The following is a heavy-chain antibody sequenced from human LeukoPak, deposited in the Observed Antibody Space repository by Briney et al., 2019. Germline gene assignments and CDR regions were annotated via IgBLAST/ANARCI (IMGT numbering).Heavy chain of an antibody. D-gene: IGHD3-22*01. V-gene: IGHV4-59*01. CDR2: YSGSS. Sequence: SETLSLTCNVSGASISSFYWTWIRQPPGKELEWIGYSGSSDYNPSLKSRVITSIDTSKNHVSLNVSSVTAADTAVYYCAGSSGYYHLDYWGQGVPVIVSS. J-gene: IGHJ4*02. CDR1: GASISSFY. CDR3: AGSSGYYHLDY.